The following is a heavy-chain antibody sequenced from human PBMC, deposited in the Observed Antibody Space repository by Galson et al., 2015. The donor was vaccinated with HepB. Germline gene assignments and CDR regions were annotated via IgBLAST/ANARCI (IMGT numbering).Heavy chain of an antibody. CDR3: AKAFYDSSKDAFDI. J-gene: IGHJ3*02. CDR1: GFTFDDYA. V-gene: IGHV3-9*01. D-gene: IGHD3-22*01. Sequence: SLRLSCAASGFTFDDYAMHWVRQAPGKGLEWVSGISWNSGSIGYADSVKGRFTISRDNAKNSLYLQMNSLRAEDTALYYCAKAFYDSSKDAFDIWGQGTMVTVSS. CDR2: ISWNSGSI.